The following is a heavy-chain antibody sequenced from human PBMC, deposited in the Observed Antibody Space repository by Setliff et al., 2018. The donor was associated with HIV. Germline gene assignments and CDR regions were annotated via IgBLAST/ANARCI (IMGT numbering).Heavy chain of an antibody. V-gene: IGHV3-74*01. J-gene: IGHJ4*02. CDR3: TRDYGGNLLDY. CDR1: GFTFSGYW. CDR2: INRDGSSA. D-gene: IGHD4-17*01. Sequence: GGSLRLSCAASGFTFSGYWMHWVRQAPGKGLVWVSRINRDGSSANYADSVKGRFTISRDNAKNILYLQMDSLRAEDTAVYYCTRDYGGNLLDYWGQGTLVTVSS.